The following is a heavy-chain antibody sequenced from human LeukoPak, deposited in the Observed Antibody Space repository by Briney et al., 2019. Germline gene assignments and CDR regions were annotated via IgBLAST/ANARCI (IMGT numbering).Heavy chain of an antibody. D-gene: IGHD6-6*01. Sequence: ASVKVSCTASGGTFSSYTISWVRQAPGQGLEWMGGIIPIFGTANYAQKFQGRVTITADESTSTAYMELSSLRSEDTAVYYCARGRYSSSINSMDVWGQGTTVTVSS. CDR2: IIPIFGTA. V-gene: IGHV1-69*13. CDR1: GGTFSSYT. CDR3: ARGRYSSSINSMDV. J-gene: IGHJ6*02.